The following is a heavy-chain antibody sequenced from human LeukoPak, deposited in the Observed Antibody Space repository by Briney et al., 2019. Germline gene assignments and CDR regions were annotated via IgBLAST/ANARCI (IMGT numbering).Heavy chain of an antibody. V-gene: IGHV4-59*01. J-gene: IGHJ2*01. CDR1: GGSISSYY. CDR2: IYYSGST. D-gene: IGHD3-10*01. Sequence: SETLSLTCTVSGGSISSYYWSWIRQPPGKGLEWIGYIYYSGSTNYNPSLKSRVTISVDTSKNQFSLKLSSVTAADTAVYYCARVPLNYYGSGSYYDWYFDLWGRGTLVTVPS. CDR3: ARVPLNYYGSGSYYDWYFDL.